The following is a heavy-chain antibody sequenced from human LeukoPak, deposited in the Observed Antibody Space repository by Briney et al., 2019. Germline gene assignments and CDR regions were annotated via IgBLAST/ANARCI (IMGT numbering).Heavy chain of an antibody. D-gene: IGHD2-2*01. CDR3: AIRDIVVVPAAPGYYYGMDV. Sequence: ASVKVSCKASGGTFSSYAISWVRQAPGQGLERMGRIIPIFGIANYAQKFQGRVTITADKSTSTAYMELSSLRSEDTAVYYCAIRDIVVVPAAPGYYYGMDVWGQGTTVTVSS. CDR2: IIPIFGIA. V-gene: IGHV1-69*04. CDR1: GGTFSSYA. J-gene: IGHJ6*02.